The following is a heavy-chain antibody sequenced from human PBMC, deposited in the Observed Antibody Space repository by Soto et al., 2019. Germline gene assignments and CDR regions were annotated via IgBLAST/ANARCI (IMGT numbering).Heavy chain of an antibody. D-gene: IGHD1-26*01. CDR1: GFTFSSYG. Sequence: QVQLVESGGGVVQPGRSLRLSCAASGFTFSSYGMHWVRQAPGKGLEWVAVIWYDGSNKYYADSVKGRFTISRDNSKNTLYLQMNSLRAEETAVYYRARDRVGATPFYGMDVWGQGTTVTVSS. CDR2: IWYDGSNK. J-gene: IGHJ6*02. V-gene: IGHV3-33*01. CDR3: ARDRVGATPFYGMDV.